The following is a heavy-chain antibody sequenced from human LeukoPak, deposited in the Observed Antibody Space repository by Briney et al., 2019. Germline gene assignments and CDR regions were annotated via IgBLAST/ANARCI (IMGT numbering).Heavy chain of an antibody. Sequence: ASVKVSCKASGYTFTSYDINWVRQATGQGLEWMGWMNPNSGGTNYAQKFQGRVTMTRDTSISTAYMELSRLRSDDTAVYYCARDRAMDTGFDYWGQGTLVTVSS. V-gene: IGHV1-2*02. J-gene: IGHJ4*02. CDR2: MNPNSGGT. D-gene: IGHD5-18*01. CDR1: GYTFTSYD. CDR3: ARDRAMDTGFDY.